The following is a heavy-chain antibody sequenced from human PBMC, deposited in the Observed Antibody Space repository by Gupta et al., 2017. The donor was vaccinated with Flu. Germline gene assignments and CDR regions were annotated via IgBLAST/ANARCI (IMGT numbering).Heavy chain of an antibody. CDR3: ARGIQLWLHYYCYFDY. J-gene: IGHJ4*02. Sequence: QVQLQESGPGLVKPSQTLSLTCTVSGGSISSGGYYWSWIRQHPGKGLEWIGYIYYSGSTYYNPSLKSRVTISVDTSKNQFSLKLSSVTAADTAVYYCARGIQLWLHYYCYFDYWGQGTLVTVSS. D-gene: IGHD5-18*01. CDR2: IYYSGST. CDR1: GGSISSGGYY. V-gene: IGHV4-31*03.